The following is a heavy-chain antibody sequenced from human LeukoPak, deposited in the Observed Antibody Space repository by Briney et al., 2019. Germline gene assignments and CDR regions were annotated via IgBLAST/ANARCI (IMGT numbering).Heavy chain of an antibody. CDR1: GYTFSLYG. D-gene: IGHD5-12*01. J-gene: IGHJ6*03. CDR3: ARAWLRRKYYYYMDV. CDR2: ISGYNGHA. Sequence: ASVKVSCKPSGYTFSLYGINWVRQAPGEGLEWMGWISGYNGHANYAQKFQGRVTLTTDASTNTAYMELRSLRSDDTVVYYCARAWLRRKYYYYMDVWGKGTTVTVSS. V-gene: IGHV1-18*01.